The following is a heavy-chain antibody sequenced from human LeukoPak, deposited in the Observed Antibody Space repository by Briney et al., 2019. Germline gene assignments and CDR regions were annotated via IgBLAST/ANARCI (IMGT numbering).Heavy chain of an antibody. V-gene: IGHV4-61*01. CDR2: IYYSGST. D-gene: IGHD3-10*01. CDR1: GGSISSGSYY. CDR3: ARGVIGYYGSGSYDT. Sequence: SQTLSLTCTVSGGSISSGSYYWSWIRQPPGKGLEWIGYIYYSGSTNYNPSLKSRVTISVDTSKNQFSLKLSSVTAADTAVYYCARGVIGYYGSGSYDTWGQGTLVTVSS. J-gene: IGHJ4*02.